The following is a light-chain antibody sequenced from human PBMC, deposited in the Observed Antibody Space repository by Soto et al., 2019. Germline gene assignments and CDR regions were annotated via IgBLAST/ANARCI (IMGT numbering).Light chain of an antibody. J-gene: IGKJ1*01. CDR2: WAS. CDR3: QQYYTPPET. CDR1: QNVFYSSNNKNY. V-gene: IGKV4-1*01. Sequence: DIVMTQSPDSLAVSLGERATINCKSSQNVFYSSNNKNYLAWYQQKPGQPPKLLISWASTRESRVPDRFSGSGSGTDSTLTITNLQAEDVAVYFCQQYYTPPETFGQGTKVEIK.